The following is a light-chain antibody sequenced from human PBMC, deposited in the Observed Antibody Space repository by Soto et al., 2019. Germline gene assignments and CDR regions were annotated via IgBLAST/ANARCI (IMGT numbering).Light chain of an antibody. Sequence: EIVLTQSPGTLSFSPGERATLSCRASQSVSSSYLAWYQQKPGQAPRLLIYDASNRATGIPARFSGSGSATDFTLTISSLEPEDFAVYYCQQRSSWITFGQGTRLEIK. CDR1: QSVSSSY. CDR3: QQRSSWIT. J-gene: IGKJ5*01. V-gene: IGKV3-11*01. CDR2: DAS.